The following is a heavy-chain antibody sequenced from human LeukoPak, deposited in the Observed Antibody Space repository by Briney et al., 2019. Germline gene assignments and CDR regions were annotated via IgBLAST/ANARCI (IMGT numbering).Heavy chain of an antibody. D-gene: IGHD3-22*01. V-gene: IGHV1-8*01. CDR1: GYTFTSYD. CDR3: ARFAGPSLPITTDAFDI. Sequence: ASVKVSCKASGYTFTSYDINWVRQATGQGLEWMGWMNPNSGNTGYAQKFQGRVTMTRNTSISTAYMELSSLRSEDTAVYYCARFAGPSLPITTDAFDIWGQGTMVTVSS. CDR2: MNPNSGNT. J-gene: IGHJ3*02.